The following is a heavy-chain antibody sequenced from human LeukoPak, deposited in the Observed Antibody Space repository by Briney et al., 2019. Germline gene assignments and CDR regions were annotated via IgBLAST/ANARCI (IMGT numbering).Heavy chain of an antibody. J-gene: IGHJ4*02. Sequence: PGRSLRLSCAASGFTFDRYAIHWVRQAPGKGLEWVALISYDGSNRYYAESVKGRFTISRDNSKNTLYLQMNSLRTEDTAVYYCARKNYGGKNYFDYWGQGTQVTASS. D-gene: IGHD3-10*01. CDR1: GFTFDRYA. V-gene: IGHV3-30-3*01. CDR3: ARKNYGGKNYFDY. CDR2: ISYDGSNR.